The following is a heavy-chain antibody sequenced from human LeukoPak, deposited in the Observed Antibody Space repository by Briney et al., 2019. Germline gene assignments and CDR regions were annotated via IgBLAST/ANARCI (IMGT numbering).Heavy chain of an antibody. CDR1: GYSFTSYW. CDR2: IYPGDSDT. CDR3: ARSSTSWEPTHNWFDP. J-gene: IGHJ5*02. V-gene: IGHV5-51*01. Sequence: GESLKISCKGSGYSFTSYWIGWVRQMPGKGLEWMGIIYPGDSDTRYSPSFQGQVTISADKSISTAYLQWSSLKASDTAMYYCARSSTSWEPTHNWFDPWGQGTLVTVSS. D-gene: IGHD2-2*01.